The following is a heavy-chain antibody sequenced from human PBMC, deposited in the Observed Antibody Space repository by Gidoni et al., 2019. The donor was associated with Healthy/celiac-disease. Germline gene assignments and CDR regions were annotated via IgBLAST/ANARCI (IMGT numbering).Heavy chain of an antibody. Sequence: QVQLQESGPGLVKPSQTLSLTCTHPGGPISRGSSYWSWSLQPPGKGLEWIGYIYYSGSTYYNPSLKSRVTISVATSKNQFSLKLSSVTAAATAVYYCAREVLKYQLLGSAGAFDIWGQGTMVIVSS. CDR1: GGPISRGSSY. CDR2: IYYSGST. J-gene: IGHJ3*02. V-gene: IGHV4-30-4*01. D-gene: IGHD2-2*01. CDR3: AREVLKYQLLGSAGAFDI.